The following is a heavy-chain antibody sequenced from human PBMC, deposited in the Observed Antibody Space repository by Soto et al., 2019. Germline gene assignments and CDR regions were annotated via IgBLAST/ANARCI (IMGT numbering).Heavy chain of an antibody. V-gene: IGHV1-69*13. D-gene: IGHD2-2*03. CDR2: IIPIFGTA. CDR3: ARDLGIVVVPAANRAFDI. Sequence: SVKVSCKASGGTFSSYAISWVRQAPGQGLEWMGGIIPIFGTANYAQKFQGRVTITADESTSTAYMELSSLRSEETAVYYCARDLGIVVVPAANRAFDIWGQGTMVTVSS. CDR1: GGTFSSYA. J-gene: IGHJ3*02.